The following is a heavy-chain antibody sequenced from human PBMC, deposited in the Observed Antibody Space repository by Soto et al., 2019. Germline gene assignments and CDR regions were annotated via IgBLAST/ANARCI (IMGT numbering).Heavy chain of an antibody. CDR3: AKGTRGSMDV. V-gene: IGHV3-30*18. CDR2: ISYDGSNK. J-gene: IGHJ6*02. CDR1: GFTFSSYG. Sequence: QVQLVESGGGVVQPGRSLRLSCAASGFTFSSYGMHWVRQAPGKGLEWVAVISYDGSNKYYADSVKGRFTISRDNSKNTLYLQMNSRRAEDTAVYYCAKGTRGSMDVWGQGTTVTVSS.